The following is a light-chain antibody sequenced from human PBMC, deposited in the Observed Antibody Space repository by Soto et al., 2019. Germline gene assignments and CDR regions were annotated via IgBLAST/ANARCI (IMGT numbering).Light chain of an antibody. CDR1: SSDVGGYNS. J-gene: IGLJ3*02. CDR2: DVS. Sequence: ALTQPASVSGSPGQSITISCTGTSSDVGGYNSVSWYQQHPGRAPKLMIYDVSNRPSGVSNRFSGSKSGNTASLTISGLQAEDEADYYCSSYTSTRFPVVFGGGTKVTVL. V-gene: IGLV2-14*03. CDR3: SSYTSTRFPVV.